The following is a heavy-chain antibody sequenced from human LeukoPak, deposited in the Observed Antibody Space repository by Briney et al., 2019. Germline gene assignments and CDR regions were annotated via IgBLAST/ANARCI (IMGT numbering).Heavy chain of an antibody. Sequence: GGSLRLSCAASGFTSSSYEVNWVRQAPGKGLEWVSYISISGSTIYYADSVKGRFTVSRDNAKNSLYLQMNSLRAEDTAVYYCARVAYSSTWGYFDFWGQGTLVTVSS. J-gene: IGHJ4*02. CDR2: ISISGSTI. CDR1: GFTSSSYE. V-gene: IGHV3-48*03. CDR3: ARVAYSSTWGYFDF. D-gene: IGHD6-13*01.